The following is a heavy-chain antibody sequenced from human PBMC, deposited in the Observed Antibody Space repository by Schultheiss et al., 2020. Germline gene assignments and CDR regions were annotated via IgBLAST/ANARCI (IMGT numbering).Heavy chain of an antibody. V-gene: IGHV4-59*12. D-gene: IGHD3-3*01. J-gene: IGHJ3*01. CDR2: IYYSGST. CDR1: GGSISSYY. Sequence: SQTLSLTCTVSGGSISSYYWSWIRQPSGKGLEWIGYIYYSGSTNYNPSLKSRVTISVDTSKNQFSLKLSSVTAADTAVYYCAKTYYDFWSGRGAFDVWGQGTMVTVSS. CDR3: AKTYYDFWSGRGAFDV.